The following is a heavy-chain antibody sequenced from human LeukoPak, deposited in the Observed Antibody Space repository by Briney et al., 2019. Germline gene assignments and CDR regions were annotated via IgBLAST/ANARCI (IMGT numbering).Heavy chain of an antibody. Sequence: SETLSLTCAVSGGSLSTYYWSWIRQPPGKGLEWIGYIYYSGSTNYNPSLKSRVTISVDTSKNQFSLKLSSVTAADTAVYYCARGSSYGSNWFDPWGQGTLVTVSS. D-gene: IGHD5-18*01. CDR2: IYYSGST. CDR1: GGSLSTYY. J-gene: IGHJ5*02. V-gene: IGHV4-59*01. CDR3: ARGSSYGSNWFDP.